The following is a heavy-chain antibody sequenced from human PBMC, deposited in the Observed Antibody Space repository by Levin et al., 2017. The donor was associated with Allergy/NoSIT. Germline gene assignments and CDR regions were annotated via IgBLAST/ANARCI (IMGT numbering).Heavy chain of an antibody. V-gene: IGHV3-23*01. Sequence: QLGESLKISCVASGFTFSTYSMSWVRQAPGKGLEWVSAVSGSSVDIHYADSVKGRFTISRDNSKKTVYLQMNTLRAEDTAVYYCAKLDGGSRIWGQGTLVAVSS. D-gene: IGHD2-15*01. J-gene: IGHJ4*02. CDR3: AKLDGGSRI. CDR2: VSGSSVDI. CDR1: GFTFSTYS.